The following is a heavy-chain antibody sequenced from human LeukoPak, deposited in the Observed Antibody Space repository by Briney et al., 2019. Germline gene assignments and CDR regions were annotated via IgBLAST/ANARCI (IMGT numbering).Heavy chain of an antibody. CDR3: ARHLDSNGWYVIDY. CDR2: IYYTGST. Sequence: SETQSLTCTVSGGSIRSYYWSWIRQPPGKGLEYIGYIYYTGSTNYNPSLKNRVTISLDTSKNQFSLNLSSMTAADTAVYYCARHLDSNGWYVIDYWGQGTLVTVSS. J-gene: IGHJ4*02. D-gene: IGHD6-19*01. CDR1: GGSIRSYY. V-gene: IGHV4-59*08.